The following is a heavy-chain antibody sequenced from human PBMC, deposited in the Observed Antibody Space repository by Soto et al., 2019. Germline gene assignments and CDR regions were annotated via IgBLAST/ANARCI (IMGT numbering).Heavy chain of an antibody. D-gene: IGHD2-15*01. CDR3: ARVPAPSLWYGMDV. V-gene: IGHV4-30-4*01. J-gene: IGHJ6*02. CDR2: IYLSGTT. CDR1: GVSISSGDYY. Sequence: QVQLQESGPGLVKPSQTLSLTCTVSGVSISSGDYYWSWIRQPPGKGLEWIGYIYLSGTTYYNPSRKSRVMTSIDTSKNQFSLRLRSVTAADTAVYYCARVPAPSLWYGMDVWGQGTTVTVSS.